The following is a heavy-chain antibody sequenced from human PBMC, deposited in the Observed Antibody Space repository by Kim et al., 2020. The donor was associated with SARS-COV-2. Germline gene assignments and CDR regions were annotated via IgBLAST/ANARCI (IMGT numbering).Heavy chain of an antibody. V-gene: IGHV4-34*01. CDR2: INYDRST. CDR1: GDPVNGYY. J-gene: IGHJ4*02. CDR3: ARGRYFDWLFHQSPHYFDY. Sequence: SETLSLTCAVYGDPVNGYYWSWIRQPPGKGLEWIGEINYDRSTNYKPSLKSRVTMSLDSSKSQFSLRLTSLTAADTAVYYCARGRYFDWLFHQSPHYFDYGGQGTLVPVSS. D-gene: IGHD3-9*01.